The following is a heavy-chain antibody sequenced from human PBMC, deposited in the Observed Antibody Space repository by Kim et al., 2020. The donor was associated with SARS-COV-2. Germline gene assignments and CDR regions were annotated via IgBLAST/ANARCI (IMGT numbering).Heavy chain of an antibody. D-gene: IGHD6-6*01. V-gene: IGHV5-51*01. Sequence: RYSPSFQGRVTISADKSISTADLQLSSLKASDTAMYYCARRDSSSSVFDYWGQGTLVTVSS. CDR3: ARRDSSSSVFDY. J-gene: IGHJ4*02.